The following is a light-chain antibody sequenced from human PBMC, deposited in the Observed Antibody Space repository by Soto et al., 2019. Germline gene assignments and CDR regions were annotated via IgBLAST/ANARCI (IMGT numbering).Light chain of an antibody. J-gene: IGKJ1*01. CDR1: QSVSSN. CDR3: QQYNNWPRT. Sequence: MVVTQSPAALSGAAGERATRSCRASQSVSSNLAWYQQKPGQAPRLLIYGAPTRATGIPARFSGSGSGTEFTLTIRSLQSEDFAVYYCQQYNNWPRTFGQGTNVDIK. CDR2: GAP. V-gene: IGKV3-15*01.